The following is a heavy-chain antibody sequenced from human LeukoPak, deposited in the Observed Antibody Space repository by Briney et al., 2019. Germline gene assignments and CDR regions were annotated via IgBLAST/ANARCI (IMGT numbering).Heavy chain of an antibody. Sequence: GGSLRLSCAASGFTFSSYAMSWVRQAPGKGLERVSAISGSGGSTYYADSVKGRFTISRDNSKNTLYPQMNSLRAEDTAVYYCAKHGGYSYGYYYYYGMDVWGQGTTVTVSS. J-gene: IGHJ6*02. CDR2: ISGSGGST. CDR1: GFTFSSYA. CDR3: AKHGGYSYGYYYYYGMDV. D-gene: IGHD5-18*01. V-gene: IGHV3-23*01.